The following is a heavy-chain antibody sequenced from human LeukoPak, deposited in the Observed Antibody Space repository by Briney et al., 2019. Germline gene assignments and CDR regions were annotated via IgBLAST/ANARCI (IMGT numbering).Heavy chain of an antibody. D-gene: IGHD1/OR15-1a*01. CDR1: GFTFSYYS. V-gene: IGHV3-21*04. Sequence: GGSLRLSCAASGFTFSYYSMNWVRQAPGKGLEWVSTISSSSSYIYYADSVKGRFTISRDNAKNSLYLQMNSLRAEDTAVCYCARGEQPYYYYGMDVWGQGTTVTVSS. CDR3: ARGEQPYYYYGMDV. CDR2: ISSSSSYI. J-gene: IGHJ6*02.